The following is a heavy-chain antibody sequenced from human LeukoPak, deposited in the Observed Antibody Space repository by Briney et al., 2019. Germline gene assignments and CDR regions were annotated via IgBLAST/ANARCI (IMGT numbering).Heavy chain of an antibody. J-gene: IGHJ4*02. D-gene: IGHD3-22*01. CDR2: IYYSGST. CDR3: AWTGVVVNPNYFDY. CDR1: GGSLSSGGYY. Sequence: PSQTLSLTCTVSGGSLSSGGYYWSWIRQHPGKGLEWIGYIYYSGSTYYNPSLKSRVTISVDTSKNQFSLKLSSVTAADTAVYYCAWTGVVVNPNYFDYWGQGTLVTVSS. V-gene: IGHV4-31*03.